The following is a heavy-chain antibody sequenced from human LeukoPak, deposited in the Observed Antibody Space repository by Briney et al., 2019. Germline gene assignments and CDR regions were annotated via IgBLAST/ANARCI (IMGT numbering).Heavy chain of an antibody. CDR3: ARDSDTAMANFDY. CDR2: INPNSGGT. V-gene: IGHV1-2*02. D-gene: IGHD5-18*01. CDR1: GYTFTGYY. Sequence: ASVKISCKASGYTFTGYYMHWVRQAPGQELEWMGWINPNSGGTNYAQKFQGRVTMTRDTSISTAYMELSRLRSDDTAVYYCARDSDTAMANFDYWGQETLVTVSS. J-gene: IGHJ4*02.